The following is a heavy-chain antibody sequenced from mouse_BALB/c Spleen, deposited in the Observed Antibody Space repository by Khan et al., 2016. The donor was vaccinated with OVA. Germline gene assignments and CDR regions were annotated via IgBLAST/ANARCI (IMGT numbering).Heavy chain of an antibody. D-gene: IGHD2-1*01. J-gene: IGHJ1*01. V-gene: IGHV5-6-4*01. Sequence: EVELVESGGGLVNPGGSLKLSCAASGFSFSSYTMSWVRQTPEKRLEWVATISSGSTYTYYPDSVKGRFTISRDNAKNTLYLQMSSLKSEDTAMHYCTRDGNYAHWYFDVWGAGTTVTVSS. CDR3: TRDGNYAHWYFDV. CDR2: ISSGSTYT. CDR1: GFSFSSYT.